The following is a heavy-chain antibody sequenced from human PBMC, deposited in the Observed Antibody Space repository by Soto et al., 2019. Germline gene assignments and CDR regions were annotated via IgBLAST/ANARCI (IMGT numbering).Heavy chain of an antibody. J-gene: IGHJ5*02. V-gene: IGHV4-61*01. CDR3: LRGPLYNFDSSGTELWFDP. D-gene: IGHD6-19*01. CDR2: IYHNGII. CDR1: GGSLSANTYY. Sequence: XTLSLGCTVSGGSLSANTYYWNWIRLPPGNGLQWVGHIYHNGIIQYSPSLKSRALISLDTTKNQLSLTLSSVTVADTAVYYRLRGPLYNFDSSGTELWFDPWGQGALGTVSS.